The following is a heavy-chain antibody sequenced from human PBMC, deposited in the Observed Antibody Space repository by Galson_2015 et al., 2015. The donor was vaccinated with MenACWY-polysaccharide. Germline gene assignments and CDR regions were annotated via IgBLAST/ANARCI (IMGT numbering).Heavy chain of an antibody. CDR1: GYIFTDHY. J-gene: IGHJ4*02. V-gene: IGHV1-2*02. Sequence: SVKVSCKASGYIFTDHYMHWVRQAPGQGLKWMGWIHPNSGGTTYTQRFHGRVTMTRDTSISTAYMELSRLRSDDTAVYYCARVRSTTTHFDWGQGTLVTVSS. CDR3: ARVRSTTTHFD. CDR2: IHPNSGGT. D-gene: IGHD1-1*01.